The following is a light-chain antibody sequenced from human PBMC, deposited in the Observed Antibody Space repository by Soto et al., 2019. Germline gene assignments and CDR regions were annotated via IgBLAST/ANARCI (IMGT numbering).Light chain of an antibody. Sequence: DIVMTQSPLSLPVTPGEPASISCRSSQSLLHSNGYNYLDWYLQKSGQSPQLLIYLGSNRASGVPDRFSGSGSGTDFTLKISRVEAEDVGIYYCMHALQTLYTFGLGTKLEIK. CDR3: MHALQTLYT. V-gene: IGKV2-28*01. J-gene: IGKJ2*01. CDR1: QSLLHSNGYNY. CDR2: LGS.